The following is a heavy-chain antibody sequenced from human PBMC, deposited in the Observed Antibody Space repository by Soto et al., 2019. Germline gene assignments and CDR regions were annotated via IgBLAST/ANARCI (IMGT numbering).Heavy chain of an antibody. CDR2: ISYDGNNE. Sequence: GGSLSLSCAASGFPFSGHGMHWVRQAPGKGLEWVAVISYDGNNEYYADSVKGRFAISRDNSENTLYLQMNSLRVEDTAVYYCAKDRSWKTPFYFCDMDVWGQGTTVTVSS. D-gene: IGHD1-1*01. V-gene: IGHV3-30*18. CDR3: AKDRSWKTPFYFCDMDV. CDR1: GFPFSGHG. J-gene: IGHJ6*02.